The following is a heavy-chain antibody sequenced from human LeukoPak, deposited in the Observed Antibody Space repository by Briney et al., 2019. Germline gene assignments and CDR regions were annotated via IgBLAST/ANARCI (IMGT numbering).Heavy chain of an antibody. J-gene: IGHJ6*03. D-gene: IGHD1-26*01. Sequence: PGGSLRLSCAASGVTFSDYYMNWIRQAPGKGLEWVSYISSSSSTIYYADSVKGRFTISRDNAKNSLYLQMNSLRAEDTAVYYCARGSGGGGDYYYYYYMDVWGKGTTVTVSS. CDR2: ISSSSSTI. V-gene: IGHV3-11*04. CDR1: GVTFSDYY. CDR3: ARGSGGGGDYYYYYYMDV.